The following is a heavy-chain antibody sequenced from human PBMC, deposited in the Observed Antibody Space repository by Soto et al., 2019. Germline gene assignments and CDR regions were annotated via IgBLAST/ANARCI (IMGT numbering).Heavy chain of an antibody. CDR2: ISSSGTSI. CDR3: ARESGGDYGDFAY. J-gene: IGHJ4*02. Sequence: QVQLVESGGGLVKPGGSLRLSCAVSGFTFSDYYMSWIRQAPGKGLEWVSYISSSGTSIYYADSVRGRVTISRDSAKNSLNLQINSLRAEDTAVYYCARESGGDYGDFAYWGQGTLVTDTS. CDR1: GFTFSDYY. D-gene: IGHD4-17*01. V-gene: IGHV3-11*01.